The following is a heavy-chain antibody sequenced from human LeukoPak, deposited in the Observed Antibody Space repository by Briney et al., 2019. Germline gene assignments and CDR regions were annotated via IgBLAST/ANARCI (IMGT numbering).Heavy chain of an antibody. Sequence: GGSLRLSCAASGFTFSSYAMSWVRQAPGKGLEWVSAISGSGGSTYYADSVKGRFTISRDNSKNTLYLQMNSLRAEDTAVYYCVRGQLWSYYHDYWGQGTLVTVSS. CDR3: VRGQLWSYYHDY. J-gene: IGHJ4*02. V-gene: IGHV3-23*01. CDR1: GFTFSSYA. CDR2: ISGSGGST. D-gene: IGHD3-16*01.